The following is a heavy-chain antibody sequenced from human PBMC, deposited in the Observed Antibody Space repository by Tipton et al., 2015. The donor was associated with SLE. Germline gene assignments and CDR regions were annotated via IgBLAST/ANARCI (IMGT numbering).Heavy chain of an antibody. V-gene: IGHV4-39*01. Sequence: LRLSCAASGFTFSSYAVHWVRQAPGKGLEWIGSLSHSGDTYYTPSLESRATISLDTSKNQFSLKLSSMTTADTAVYFCARHDYDTYCFDYWGQGTLVTVSS. CDR1: GFTFSSYAVH. CDR2: LSHSGDT. D-gene: IGHD3-16*01. J-gene: IGHJ4*02. CDR3: ARHDYDTYCFDY.